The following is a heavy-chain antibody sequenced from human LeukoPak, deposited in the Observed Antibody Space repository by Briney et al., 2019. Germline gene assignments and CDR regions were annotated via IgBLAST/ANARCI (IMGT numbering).Heavy chain of an antibody. CDR3: ARESYYYDSSGYRYYFDY. CDR2: IIPIFGTA. Sequence: SVKVSCKASGGTFSSYAICWVRQAPGQGLEWMGGIIPIFGTANYAQKFQGRVTITTDESTSTAYMELSSLRSEDTAVYYCARESYYYDSSGYRYYFDYWGQGTLVTVSS. CDR1: GGTFSSYA. J-gene: IGHJ4*02. D-gene: IGHD3-22*01. V-gene: IGHV1-69*05.